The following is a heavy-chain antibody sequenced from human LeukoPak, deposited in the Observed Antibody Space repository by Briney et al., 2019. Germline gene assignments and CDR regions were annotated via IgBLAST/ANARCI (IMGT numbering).Heavy chain of an antibody. CDR3: AREELGFDH. J-gene: IGHJ4*02. Sequence: SQTLSLTCAISGDSVSSNSAAWTWIRQSPSRDLEWLGRTYYRSTWYYEYSVSVESRITINPETSKNQFSLQVNSVSPEDTAVYYCAREELGFDHWGQGTLVTVSS. D-gene: IGHD3-16*01. V-gene: IGHV6-1*01. CDR1: GDSVSSNSAA. CDR2: TYYRSTWYY.